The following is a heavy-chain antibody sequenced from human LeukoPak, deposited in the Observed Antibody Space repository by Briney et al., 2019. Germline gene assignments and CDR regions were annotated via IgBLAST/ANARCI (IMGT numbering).Heavy chain of an antibody. D-gene: IGHD6-6*01. CDR1: GFTFDDYA. CDR2: ISWNSGSI. V-gene: IGHV3-9*03. J-gene: IGHJ4*02. Sequence: PGGSLRLSCAASGFTFDDYAMHWVRQAPGKGLEWVSGISWNSGSIGYADSVKGRFTISRDNAKNSLYLQMNSLRAEDMALYYCATGPGYSSSSPPDYWGQGTLVTVSP. CDR3: ATGPGYSSSSPPDY.